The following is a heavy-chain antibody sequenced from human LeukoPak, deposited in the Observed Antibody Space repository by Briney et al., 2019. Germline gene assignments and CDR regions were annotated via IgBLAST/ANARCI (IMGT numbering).Heavy chain of an antibody. CDR3: AKVDYGDYGPFDY. D-gene: IGHD4-17*01. V-gene: IGHV3-66*02. CDR1: GFTVSSNY. Sequence: GGSLRLSCAASGFTVSSNYMSWVRQAPGKGLEWVSVIYSGGSTYYADSVKGRFTISRDNSKNTLYLQMNSLRAEDTAVYYCAKVDYGDYGPFDYWGQGTLVTVSS. J-gene: IGHJ4*02. CDR2: IYSGGST.